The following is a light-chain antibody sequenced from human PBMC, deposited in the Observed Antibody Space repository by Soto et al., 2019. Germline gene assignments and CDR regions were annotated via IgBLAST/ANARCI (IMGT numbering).Light chain of an antibody. CDR2: DAS. Sequence: EIVLTQSPGTLSLSPGERATLSCRASQSVSGSYIAWFQQKPGQAPRLLIYDASSRATGIPDRFSGSGSGTEFTLTISRLESEDFAVYYCQQYGTSPYTFGQGTKLEIK. CDR1: QSVSGSY. J-gene: IGKJ2*01. V-gene: IGKV3-20*01. CDR3: QQYGTSPYT.